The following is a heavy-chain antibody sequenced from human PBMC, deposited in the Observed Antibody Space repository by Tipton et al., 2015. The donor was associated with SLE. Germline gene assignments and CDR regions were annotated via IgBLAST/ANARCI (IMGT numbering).Heavy chain of an antibody. Sequence: SLRLSCAASGFTFSSYNMIWVRQAPGKGLECISYITSSSDTIHYADSVKGRFTISRDNADNSLYLQMNSLRVEDTAVYYCARSQLGVWGQGTTVTVSS. CDR1: GFTFSSYN. J-gene: IGHJ6*02. V-gene: IGHV3-48*04. CDR3: ARSQLGV. D-gene: IGHD6-13*01. CDR2: ITSSSDTI.